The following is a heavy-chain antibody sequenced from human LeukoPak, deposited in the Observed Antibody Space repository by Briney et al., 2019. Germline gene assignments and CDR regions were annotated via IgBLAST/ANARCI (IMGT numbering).Heavy chain of an antibody. CDR1: GFTFSDYY. J-gene: IGHJ4*02. D-gene: IGHD3-3*01. CDR2: ISSSTNTI. V-gene: IGHV3-11*01. Sequence: PGGSLRLSCAASGFTFSDYYMSWIRQAPGKGLEWVSSISSSTNTIYYADSVKGRFTISRDNSKNTLYLQMNSLRAEDTAVYYCVKEAPRFVYDFWSGTLDYWGQGTLVTVSS. CDR3: VKEAPRFVYDFWSGTLDY.